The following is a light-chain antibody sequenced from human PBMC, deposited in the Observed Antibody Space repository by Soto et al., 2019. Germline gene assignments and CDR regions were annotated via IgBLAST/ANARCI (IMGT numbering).Light chain of an antibody. CDR1: QSISSW. CDR2: DAS. CDR3: QQYNSYSR. Sequence: IQSTQSPSTLSASVGDRVTITCRASQSISSWLAWYQQKPGKAPKLLIYDASSLESGVPSRFSGSGSGTEFTLTISSLQPDDFATYYCQQYNSYSRFGQGTKVDIK. V-gene: IGKV1-5*01. J-gene: IGKJ1*01.